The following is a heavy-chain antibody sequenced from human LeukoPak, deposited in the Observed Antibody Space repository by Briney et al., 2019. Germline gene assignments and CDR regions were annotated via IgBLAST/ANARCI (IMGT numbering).Heavy chain of an antibody. CDR1: GGTFGGYY. CDR3: ARKGYCSGGSCYGTYNWFDP. V-gene: IGHV4-34*01. CDR2: INHFGNT. J-gene: IGHJ5*02. Sequence: SETLSLTCAVYGGTFGGYYWTWVRRPPGERPEWIGEINHFGNTNYNSSLKSRVTISVDTSKHQFSLKLHSVTAADTAVYYCARKGYCSGGSCYGTYNWFDPWGQGTLVTVSS. D-gene: IGHD2-15*01.